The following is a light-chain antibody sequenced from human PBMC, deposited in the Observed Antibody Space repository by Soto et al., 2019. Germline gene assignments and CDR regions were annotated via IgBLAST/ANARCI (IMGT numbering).Light chain of an antibody. CDR3: QQYNYWPLT. CDR2: SAS. J-gene: IGKJ4*01. V-gene: IGKV3-15*01. Sequence: ETVMTQSPATLSASPGESATLSCRASQSVNSDLAWYQQIPGQAPRLLIYSASTGATGGPARFSGSGSGTEFTLTISSLQSEDFAIYYCQQYNYWPLTCGGGTKVEI. CDR1: QSVNSD.